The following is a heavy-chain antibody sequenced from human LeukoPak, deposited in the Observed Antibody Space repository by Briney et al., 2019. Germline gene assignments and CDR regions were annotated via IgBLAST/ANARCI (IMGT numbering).Heavy chain of an antibody. Sequence: ETLSLTCTVSGGSLSSYYWSWIRQPPGKGLEWIGYFYYSGSTNYNPSLKSRVTISVDTSKNQFSLKLSSVTAADTAVYYCARDRSYIWFDPWGQGTLVTVSS. CDR2: FYYSGST. D-gene: IGHD1-26*01. CDR3: ARDRSYIWFDP. J-gene: IGHJ5*02. CDR1: GGSLSSYY. V-gene: IGHV4-59*01.